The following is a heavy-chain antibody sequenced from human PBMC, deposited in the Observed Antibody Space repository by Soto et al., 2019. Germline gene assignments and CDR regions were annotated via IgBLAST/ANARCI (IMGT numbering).Heavy chain of an antibody. CDR2: ISGYNGDT. CDR1: GYTFTRYG. J-gene: IGHJ6*02. V-gene: IGHV1-18*01. CDR3: AKNGHPPYYYYGLDV. D-gene: IGHD2-8*01. Sequence: QGHLVQSGAEVKKPGASVKVSCKASGYTFTRYGISWVRQAPGQGLEWMGWISGYNGDTNYAQNRQCRVTMTIDTSTTTAYMELRSLTSDDTAVYYCAKNGHPPYYYYGLDVWGQGTTVTVSS.